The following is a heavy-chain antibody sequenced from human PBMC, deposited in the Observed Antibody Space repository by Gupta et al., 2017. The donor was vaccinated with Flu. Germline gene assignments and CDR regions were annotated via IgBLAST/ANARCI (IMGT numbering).Heavy chain of an antibody. CDR3: ASHRSSNWFEN. V-gene: IGHV3-48*02. CDR1: GFPFTSLT. J-gene: IGHJ5*02. CDR2: IIASGSPI. Sequence: EVQLVESGGGLVQPGGALRLSCVASGFPFTSLTMNWVRQVPGKGLEWLAYIIASGSPIVYADSVKDRFTVFRDDAKNSLSLMNSLSDEDTAVYYCASHRSSNWFENWGQGTLVTVSS. D-gene: IGHD6-13*01.